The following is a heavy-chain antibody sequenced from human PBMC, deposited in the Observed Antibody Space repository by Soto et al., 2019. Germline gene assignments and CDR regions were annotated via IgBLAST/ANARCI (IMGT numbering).Heavy chain of an antibody. CDR2: IIPILGIA. Sequence: ASVKVSCKASGGTFSSYTISWVRQAPGQGLEWMGRIIPILGIANYAQKFQGRVTITADKSTSTAYMELSSLRSEDTAVYYCARGRGYYDSSGYYYYYYGMDVWGQGTTVTVSS. D-gene: IGHD3-22*01. J-gene: IGHJ6*02. V-gene: IGHV1-69*02. CDR3: ARGRGYYDSSGYYYYYYGMDV. CDR1: GGTFSSYT.